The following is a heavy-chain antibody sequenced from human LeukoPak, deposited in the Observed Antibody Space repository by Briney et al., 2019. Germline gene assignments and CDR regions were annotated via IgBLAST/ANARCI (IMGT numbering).Heavy chain of an antibody. D-gene: IGHD3-10*01. V-gene: IGHV1-18*01. CDR1: GYTFSSYG. CDR3: ARVAIWGSGSYYRA. CDR2: ISADNGNT. Sequence: GASVKVSCKASGYTFSSYGISWVRQAPGQGLEWMGWISADNGNTNYAQKLQGRVTMTTDTSTSTAYMELRSLRSDDTAVYYCARVAIWGSGSYYRAWGQGTLVTVSS. J-gene: IGHJ4*02.